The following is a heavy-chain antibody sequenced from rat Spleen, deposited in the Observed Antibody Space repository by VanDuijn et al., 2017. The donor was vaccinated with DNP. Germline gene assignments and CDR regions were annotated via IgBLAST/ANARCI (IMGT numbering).Heavy chain of an antibody. D-gene: IGHD1-6*01. J-gene: IGHJ2*01. CDR1: GFIFRNYD. V-gene: IGHV5S13*01. CDR3: TRRGVWYGLLGYYFDY. CDR2: ISTGGGDT. Sequence: EVQLVESGGGLVQPGRSLKVSCTASGFIFRNYDMTWVRQAPTKGLEWVASISTGGGDTYYRDSVKGRFTISRDNAKNTQYLQMDSLRSEDTATYYCTRRGVWYGLLGYYFDYWGQGVMVTVSS.